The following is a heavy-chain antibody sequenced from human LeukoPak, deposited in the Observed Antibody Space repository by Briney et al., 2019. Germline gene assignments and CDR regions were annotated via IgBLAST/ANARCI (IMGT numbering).Heavy chain of an antibody. CDR2: INPNSGGT. V-gene: IGHV1-2*02. CDR3: ARDYAGYDFWSGYSYYFDY. D-gene: IGHD3-3*01. Sequence: ASVKVSCKASGGTFSSYAISWVRQAPGQGLEWMGWINPNSGGTNYAQKFRGRVTMTRDTSISTAYMELSRLRSDDTAVYYCARDYAGYDFWSGYSYYFDYWGQGTLVTVSS. J-gene: IGHJ4*02. CDR1: GGTFSSYA.